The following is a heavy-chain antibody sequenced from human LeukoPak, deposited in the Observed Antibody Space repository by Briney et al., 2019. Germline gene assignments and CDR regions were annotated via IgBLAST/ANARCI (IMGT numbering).Heavy chain of an antibody. CDR3: ARKRQYCGGDCWFDP. CDR1: GYTFTGYY. CDR2: INPNSGGT. D-gene: IGHD2-21*02. V-gene: IGHV1-2*02. J-gene: IGHJ5*02. Sequence: GASVKASCKASGYTFTGYYMHWVRQAPGQGLEWMGWINPNSGGTNYAQKFQGRVTMTRDTSISTAYMELSRLRSDDTAVYYCARKRQYCGGDCWFDPWGQGTLVTVSS.